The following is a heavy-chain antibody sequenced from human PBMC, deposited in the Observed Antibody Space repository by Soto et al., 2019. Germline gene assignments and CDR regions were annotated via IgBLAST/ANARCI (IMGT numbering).Heavy chain of an antibody. CDR1: GGSITSGGHY. CDR2: IYYSGST. J-gene: IGHJ6*02. Sequence: QVQLQESGPGLVKPSQTLSLTCTVSGGSITSGGHYWSWIRQPPGKGLEWIGYIYYSGSTYYNPSLTSRVTISIDTSKNHFSLKVRSVTVADTAVYYCARDQGGITIFGVPYGMDVWGQGTTVTVSS. CDR3: ARDQGGITIFGVPYGMDV. V-gene: IGHV4-31*03. D-gene: IGHD3-3*01.